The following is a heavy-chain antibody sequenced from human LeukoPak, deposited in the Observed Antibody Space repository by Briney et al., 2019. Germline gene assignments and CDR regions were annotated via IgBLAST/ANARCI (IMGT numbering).Heavy chain of an antibody. CDR2: IYTSGST. V-gene: IGHV4-61*02. Sequence: SETLSLTCTVSGGSISSGSYYWSWIRQPAGKGLEWIGRIYTSGSTNYNPSLKSRVTISVDTSKNQFSLKLNSMTTADTAVYYCTRGAGWLIDYWGQGILVTVSS. D-gene: IGHD3-16*01. J-gene: IGHJ4*02. CDR1: GGSISSGSYY. CDR3: TRGAGWLIDY.